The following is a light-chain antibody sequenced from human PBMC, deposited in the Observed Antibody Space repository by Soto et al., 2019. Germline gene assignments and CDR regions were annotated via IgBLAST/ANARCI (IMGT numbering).Light chain of an antibody. V-gene: IGKV1-39*01. J-gene: IGKJ3*01. CDR3: QQTYSTLFT. CDR2: AAS. CDR1: QSINSY. Sequence: DIQMTQSPSSLSASVEDRVTITCRASQSINSYLNWYQQKPGKAPKLLIYAASSLQSGVTSRFSGRGSGTDFTLTISSLQPEDFATYYCQQTYSTLFTFGPGTKVDI.